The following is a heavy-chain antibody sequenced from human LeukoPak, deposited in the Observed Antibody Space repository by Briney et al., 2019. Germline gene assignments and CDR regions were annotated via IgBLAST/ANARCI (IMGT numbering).Heavy chain of an antibody. CDR3: AKSRGAISAAFDY. V-gene: IGHV3-9*03. J-gene: IGHJ4*02. CDR1: GFTFDGYA. CDR2: ISWNSGNI. Sequence: GGSLRLSCAASGFTFDGYAIHWVRQAPGKGLEWVSGISWNSGNIGYADSVKGRFTISRDNAKNSLYLQMNSLRAEDMALYYCAKSRGAISAAFDYWGQGTLVTVSS. D-gene: IGHD6-13*01.